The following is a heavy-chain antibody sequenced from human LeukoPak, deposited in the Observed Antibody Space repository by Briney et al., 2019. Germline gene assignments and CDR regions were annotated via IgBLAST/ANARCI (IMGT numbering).Heavy chain of an antibody. Sequence: PGGSLRLSCAASGFTFSSYEMNWVRQAPGKGLEWVSYISSSGSTIYYADSVKGRFTISRDNAKNSLYLQMNSLRAEDTAVYYCARDGGGDYCASPTQFDPWGQGTLVTVSS. V-gene: IGHV3-48*03. CDR2: ISSSGSTI. CDR1: GFTFSSYE. CDR3: ARDGGGDYCASPTQFDP. J-gene: IGHJ5*02. D-gene: IGHD2-21*02.